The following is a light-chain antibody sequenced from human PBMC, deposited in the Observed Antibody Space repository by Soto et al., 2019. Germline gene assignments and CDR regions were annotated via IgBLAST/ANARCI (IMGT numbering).Light chain of an antibody. Sequence: EIVMTQSPATLSVSPGERATLSCRASQSVSSNLAWYQQKPGQAPRLLIYGASTRATGIPARFSGSGSGTEFTLTISGLQSEDFAVYYCQQRSSWITVGQGTRLEIK. CDR1: QSVSSN. V-gene: IGKV3-15*01. CDR3: QQRSSWIT. J-gene: IGKJ5*01. CDR2: GAS.